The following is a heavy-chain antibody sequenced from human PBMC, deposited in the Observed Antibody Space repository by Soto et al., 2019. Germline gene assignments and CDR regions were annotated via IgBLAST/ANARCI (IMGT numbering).Heavy chain of an antibody. J-gene: IGHJ6*03. D-gene: IGHD6-6*01. CDR3: ARAIRSSSSSRYYYYYMDV. Sequence: ASVTVSCKASGYTFTSYDINGVRQATGQGLEWMGWMNPNRGNTGYAQKFQGRVTMTRNTSISTAYMELSSLRSEGTAVYYCARAIRSSSSSRYYYYYMDVWGKGTTVTVSS. CDR1: GYTFTSYD. CDR2: MNPNRGNT. V-gene: IGHV1-8*01.